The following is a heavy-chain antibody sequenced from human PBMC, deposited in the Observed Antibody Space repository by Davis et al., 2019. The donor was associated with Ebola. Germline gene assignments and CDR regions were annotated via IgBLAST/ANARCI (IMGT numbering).Heavy chain of an antibody. V-gene: IGHV5-51*01. CDR2: IYPGDSDT. Sequence: GESLKISCKGSGYSFTSYWIGWVRQMPGKGLEWMGIIYPGDSDTRYSPSFQGQVTISADKSISTAYLQWSSLKASDTAMYYCARDWGEEYCSGGSCYHYYYYGMDVWGKGTTVTVSS. CDR3: ARDWGEEYCSGGSCYHYYYYGMDV. J-gene: IGHJ6*04. D-gene: IGHD2-15*01. CDR1: GYSFTSYW.